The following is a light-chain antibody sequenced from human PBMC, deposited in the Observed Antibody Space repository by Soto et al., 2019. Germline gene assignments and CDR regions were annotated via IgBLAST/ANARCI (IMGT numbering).Light chain of an antibody. Sequence: QSVLTQPPSVSGAPGQRLTISCTGISSNSGAGYDVHWYQQLPGTAPKLLIYGNSNRPSGVPDRFSGSKSGTSASLAITGLQAEDEADYYCQSYDSSLSGSVFGGGTKVTVL. CDR2: GNS. V-gene: IGLV1-40*01. J-gene: IGLJ2*01. CDR3: QSYDSSLSGSV. CDR1: SSNSGAGYD.